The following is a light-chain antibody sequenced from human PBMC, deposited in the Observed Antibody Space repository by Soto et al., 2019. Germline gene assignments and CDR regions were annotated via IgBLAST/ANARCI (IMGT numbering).Light chain of an antibody. Sequence: DIQITQAPSTVSASVGDRVAFSCRASQSVSSWLAWYQQKPGKAPKLLIYDASTLESGVPSRFSGSGSGTEFTLTITSLQPDDFATYYCQQFHSYSPTFGQGTKVDIK. CDR2: DAS. V-gene: IGKV1-5*01. CDR1: QSVSSW. CDR3: QQFHSYSPT. J-gene: IGKJ1*01.